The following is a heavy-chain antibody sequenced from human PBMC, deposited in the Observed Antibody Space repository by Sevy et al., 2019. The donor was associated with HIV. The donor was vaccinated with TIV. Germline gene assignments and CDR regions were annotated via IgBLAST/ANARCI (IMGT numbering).Heavy chain of an antibody. CDR3: ARDAVRSHGDVGGDY. J-gene: IGHJ4*02. Sequence: GGSLRLSCAASGFTFSSYSMNWVRQAPGKGLEWVSSISSSSSYIYYADSVKGRFTIARDNAKNSLYLQRNSLGAKDAAVYYCARDAVRSHGDVGGDYWGQGTLVTVSS. V-gene: IGHV3-21*01. D-gene: IGHD4-17*01. CDR1: GFTFSSYS. CDR2: ISSSSSYI.